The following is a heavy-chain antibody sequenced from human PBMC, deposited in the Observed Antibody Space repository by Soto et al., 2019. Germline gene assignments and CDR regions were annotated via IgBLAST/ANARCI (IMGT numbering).Heavy chain of an antibody. CDR1: GGSISRSY. D-gene: IGHD3-10*01. CDR3: ARYRLFRGPVTPVYCTAV. Sequence: SETLSLTCTGSGGSISRSYWSWIRQPPGKGLEWIGYIYYSGSTNYNPSLKSRVTISVDTSKNQFSLKLSSVTAADTAVYYCARYRLFRGPVTPVYCTAVWRYATPVP. J-gene: IGHJ6*02. CDR2: IYYSGST. V-gene: IGHV4-59*01.